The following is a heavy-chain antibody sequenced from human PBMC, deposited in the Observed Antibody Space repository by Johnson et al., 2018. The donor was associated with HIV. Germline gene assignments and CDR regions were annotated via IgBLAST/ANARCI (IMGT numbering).Heavy chain of an antibody. J-gene: IGHJ3*02. CDR2: IRYDGSNK. V-gene: IGHV3-30*02. CDR3: AKDLELSPGTARAVGGSFDI. CDR1: GFTFSSYG. D-gene: IGHD6-19*01. Sequence: QVQLVESGGGVVQPGGFLRLSCAASGFTFSSYGMHWVRQAPGQGLEWVAFIRYDGSNKYYADSVKVRFTISRDNSKNTLYLQMNSLRAEDTAVYYCAKDLELSPGTARAVGGSFDIWGQGTMVTVSS.